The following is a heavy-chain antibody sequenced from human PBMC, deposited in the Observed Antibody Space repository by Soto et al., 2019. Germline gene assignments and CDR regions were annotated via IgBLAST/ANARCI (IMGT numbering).Heavy chain of an antibody. J-gene: IGHJ4*01. CDR1: GYTFASYY. CDR2: INPSGGGT. Sequence: ASVKVSCKASGYTFASYYMHWVRQAPGQGLECMGIINPSGGGTSSAQKFQGRVILTRDTSTSTVYMELSSLRSEDTAVYYCARGVKYDSSDYCLVYWGQGTLVTVSS. V-gene: IGHV1-46*01. D-gene: IGHD3-22*01. CDR3: ARGVKYDSSDYCLVY.